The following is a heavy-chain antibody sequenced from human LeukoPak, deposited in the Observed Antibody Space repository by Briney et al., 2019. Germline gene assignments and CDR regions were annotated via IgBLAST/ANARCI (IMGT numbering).Heavy chain of an antibody. Sequence: PGGSLRLSCTASGFIFSTYWTTWVRQAPGMGLEWVANIRQDGSEIFYVDSVKGRFIISRDNAKNSLYLQLNSLRAEDTAVYYCARAHTEWYIDLWGRGTLVTVSS. CDR2: IRQDGSEI. D-gene: IGHD2-8*02. J-gene: IGHJ2*01. CDR3: ARAHTEWYIDL. CDR1: GFIFSTYW. V-gene: IGHV3-7*01.